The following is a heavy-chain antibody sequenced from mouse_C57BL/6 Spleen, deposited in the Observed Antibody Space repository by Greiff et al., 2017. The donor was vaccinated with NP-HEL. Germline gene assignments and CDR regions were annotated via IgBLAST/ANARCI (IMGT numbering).Heavy chain of an antibody. J-gene: IGHJ3*01. Sequence: QVQLQQSGPELVKPGASVKISCKASGYAFSSSWMNWVKQRPGKGLEWIGRIYPGDGDTNYNGKFKGKATLTADKSSSTAYMQLSSLTSEDSAVYFCARDYYGSGFAYWGQGTLVTVSA. D-gene: IGHD1-1*01. CDR1: GYAFSSSW. V-gene: IGHV1-82*01. CDR2: IYPGDGDT. CDR3: ARDYYGSGFAY.